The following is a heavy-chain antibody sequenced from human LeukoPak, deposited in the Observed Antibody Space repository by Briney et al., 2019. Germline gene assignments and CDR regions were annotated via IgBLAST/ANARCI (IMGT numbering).Heavy chain of an antibody. CDR2: MSSSGNTT. Sequence: PGGSLRLSCAASGFTFGHYAIYWVRQAPGKGLEWVSGMSSSGNTTYYADSVKGRFTMSRDNSKNTPYLQMNSLRAEDTAVYYCAKGISGSFDYWGQGTLVTVSS. CDR1: GFTFGHYA. J-gene: IGHJ4*02. CDR3: AKGISGSFDY. D-gene: IGHD6-19*01. V-gene: IGHV3-23*01.